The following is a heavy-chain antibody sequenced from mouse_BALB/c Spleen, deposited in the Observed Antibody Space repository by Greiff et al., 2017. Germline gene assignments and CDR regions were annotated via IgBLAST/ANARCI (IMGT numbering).Heavy chain of an antibody. V-gene: IGHV3-2*02. J-gene: IGHJ1*01. D-gene: IGHD2-3*01. CDR3: ARRGYDASFYWYFDV. CDR2: ISYSGST. CDR1: GYSITSDYA. Sequence: VQLQQSGPGLVKPSQSLSLTCTVTGYSITSDYAWNWIRQFPGNKLEWMGYISYSGSTSYNPSLKSRISITRDTSKNQFFLQLNSVTTEDTATYYCARRGYDASFYWYFDVWGAGTTVTVSS.